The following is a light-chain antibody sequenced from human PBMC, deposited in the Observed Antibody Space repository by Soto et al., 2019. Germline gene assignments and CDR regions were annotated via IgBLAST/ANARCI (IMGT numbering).Light chain of an antibody. CDR3: QHYNSWPPALT. V-gene: IGKV3-15*01. Sequence: EIVVTQSPATLSVSPGERVTLSCRASQSVSDNLAWYQQKPGQAPILLIYRASIRATGVPARFTGSGSGTEFTLTISSLQSEDFTVYYCQHYNSWPPALTFGGGTKVEIK. J-gene: IGKJ4*01. CDR1: QSVSDN. CDR2: RAS.